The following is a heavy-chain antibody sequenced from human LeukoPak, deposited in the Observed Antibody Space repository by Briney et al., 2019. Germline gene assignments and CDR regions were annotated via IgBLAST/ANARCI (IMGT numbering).Heavy chain of an antibody. V-gene: IGHV4-34*01. J-gene: IGHJ4*02. CDR3: ARDGPYYYDSSGLDY. Sequence: SETLSLTCAVYGGSFSGYYWSWIRQPPGKGLEWIGEINHSGSTNYNPSLKSRVTISVDTSKNQFSLKLSSVTAADTAVYYCARDGPYYYDSSGLDYWGQGTLVTVSS. CDR1: GGSFSGYY. D-gene: IGHD3-22*01. CDR2: INHSGST.